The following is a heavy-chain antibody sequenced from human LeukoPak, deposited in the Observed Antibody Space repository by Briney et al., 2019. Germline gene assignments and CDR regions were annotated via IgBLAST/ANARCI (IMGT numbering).Heavy chain of an antibody. Sequence: GGSLRLSCAASGFTFSTYWMHWVRQAPGERPGWVSRVKGDGSDTKYADSVKGRFTISRDNGEKTLYLKMNSLRAEDTAVYYCARDPSGGRPDYWGQGTLVTVSS. V-gene: IGHV3-74*03. D-gene: IGHD3-16*01. CDR3: ARDPSGGRPDY. J-gene: IGHJ4*02. CDR1: GFTFSTYW. CDR2: VKGDGSDT.